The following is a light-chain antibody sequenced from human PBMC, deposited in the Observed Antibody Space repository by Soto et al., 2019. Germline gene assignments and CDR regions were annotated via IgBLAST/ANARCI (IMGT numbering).Light chain of an antibody. Sequence: QSALTQPPSASGSPGQSVTISCTGTSSDVGGYNYVSWYQQHPGKAPKLMIYEVSKRPSGVPDRFSGSKSGNTASLTVSGLHAEDGADYYCSSYAGSNNLVVFGGGTKLTVL. CDR1: SSDVGGYNY. V-gene: IGLV2-8*01. J-gene: IGLJ2*01. CDR3: SSYAGSNNLVV. CDR2: EVS.